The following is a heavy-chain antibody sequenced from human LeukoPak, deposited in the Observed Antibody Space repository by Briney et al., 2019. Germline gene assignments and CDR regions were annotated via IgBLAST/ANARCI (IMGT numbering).Heavy chain of an antibody. D-gene: IGHD1-26*01. CDR2: ISWNSGSI. CDR3: ATGGGATRSGYAFDM. CDR1: GFTFDDYA. J-gene: IGHJ3*02. Sequence: GRSLRLSCAASGFTFDDYAMHWVRQAPGKGLEWVSGISWNSGSIGYADSVKGRFTISRDNAKNSLYLQMNSLRVEDTAVYYCATGGGATRSGYAFDMWGQGTLVTVSS. V-gene: IGHV3-9*01.